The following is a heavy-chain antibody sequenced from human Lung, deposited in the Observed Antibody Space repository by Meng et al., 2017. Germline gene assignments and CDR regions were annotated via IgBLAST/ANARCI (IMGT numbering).Heavy chain of an antibody. V-gene: IGHV4-4*03. CDR2: IFHSGST. Sequence: QVDGRGTRTGLMSHPGPLSLPRAVSGGSITSSTWWSWVRQTPGKGLEWFGEIFHSGSTNYNPPLESRVTISVDKSKNQFSLKVYSVTAADTATYYCARFDISSSGRGDYWGQGILVTVSS. CDR1: GGSITSSTW. D-gene: IGHD1-26*01. CDR3: ARFDISSSGRGDY. J-gene: IGHJ4*02.